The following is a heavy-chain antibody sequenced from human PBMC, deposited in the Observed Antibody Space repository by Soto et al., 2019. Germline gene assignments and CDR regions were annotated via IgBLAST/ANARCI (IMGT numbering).Heavy chain of an antibody. D-gene: IGHD3-10*01. CDR1: GYTFTSYA. CDR2: INAGNGNT. Sequence: WASVKVSCKASGYTFTSYAMHWVRQAPGQRLEWMGWINAGNGNTKYSQKFQGRVTITRDTSASTAYMELSSLRSEDTAVYYCARSWYYYGSGSTSQLYYYGMDVWGQGTTVTVSS. J-gene: IGHJ6*02. V-gene: IGHV1-3*01. CDR3: ARSWYYYGSGSTSQLYYYGMDV.